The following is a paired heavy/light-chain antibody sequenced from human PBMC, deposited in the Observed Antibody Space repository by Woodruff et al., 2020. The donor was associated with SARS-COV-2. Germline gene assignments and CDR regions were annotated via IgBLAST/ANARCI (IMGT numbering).Heavy chain of an antibody. CDR1: GFTFSSYS. CDR3: AREGDSGSYASA. J-gene: IGHJ5*02. D-gene: IGHD1-26*01. CDR2: IKSSGTII. V-gene: IGHV3-48*01. Sequence: EVQLVESGGGLVQPGGSLRLSCAASGFTFSSYSMNWVRQAPGKGLEWLSYIKSSGTIIYYADSVRGRFTISRDNAKNSLYLQMSSLRAEDTAVYYCAREGDSGSYASAWGQGTLVTVSS.
Light chain of an antibody. CDR3: QQYYTTLYT. V-gene: IGKV4-1*01. J-gene: IGKJ2*01. CDR1: QSVLYSSNNKNY. CDR2: WAS. Sequence: DIVMTQSPDSLAVSLGERATINCKSSQSVLYSSNNKNYLAWYQQKPGQPPKLLIYWASTRESGVPDRFSGSGSGTDFTLTISSLQAEDVAVYYCQQYYTTLYTFGQGTKLEIK.